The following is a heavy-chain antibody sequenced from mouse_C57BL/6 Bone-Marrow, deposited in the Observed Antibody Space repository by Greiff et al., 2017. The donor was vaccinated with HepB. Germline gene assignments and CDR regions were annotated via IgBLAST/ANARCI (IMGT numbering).Heavy chain of an antibody. J-gene: IGHJ3*01. Sequence: VQLQQSGPELVKPGASVKISCKASGYTFTDYYMNWVKQSHGKSLEWIGDINPNNGGTSYNQKFKGKATLTVDKSSSTAYMELRSLTSEDSAVYYCARGGYGSSYWFAYWGQGTLVTVSA. CDR3: ARGGYGSSYWFAY. D-gene: IGHD1-1*01. V-gene: IGHV1-26*01. CDR1: GYTFTDYY. CDR2: INPNNGGT.